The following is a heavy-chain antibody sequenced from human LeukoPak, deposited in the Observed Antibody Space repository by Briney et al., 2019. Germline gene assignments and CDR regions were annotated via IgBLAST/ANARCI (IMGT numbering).Heavy chain of an antibody. D-gene: IGHD6-6*01. CDR2: ISWNSGSI. V-gene: IGHV3-9*01. CDR3: AKAGTMSIAARPPDY. J-gene: IGHJ4*02. CDR1: GFTFDDYA. Sequence: PGGSLRLSCAASGFTFDDYAMHWVRQAPGKGLEWGSGISWNSGSIGYADSVKGRSTISRDNAKNSLYLQMNSLRAEDTALYYCAKAGTMSIAARPPDYWGQGTLVTVSS.